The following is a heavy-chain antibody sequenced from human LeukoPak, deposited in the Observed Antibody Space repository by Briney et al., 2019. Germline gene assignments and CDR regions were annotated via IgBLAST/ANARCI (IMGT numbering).Heavy chain of an antibody. D-gene: IGHD6-13*01. Sequence: ASVKVSCKASGYTFTGYYMHWVRQAPGQGLEWMGWINPNSGGTNYAQKFQGRVTMTRDTSISTAYMGPSRLRSDDTAVYYCARCRVVSGSCPHGFDYWGQGTLVTVSS. CDR2: INPNSGGT. CDR3: ARCRVVSGSCPHGFDY. CDR1: GYTFTGYY. J-gene: IGHJ4*02. V-gene: IGHV1-2*02.